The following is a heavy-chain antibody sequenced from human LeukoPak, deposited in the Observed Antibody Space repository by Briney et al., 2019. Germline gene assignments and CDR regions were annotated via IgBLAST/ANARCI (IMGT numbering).Heavy chain of an antibody. CDR3: ARGYSTGWQYLGYFAY. J-gene: IGHJ4*02. V-gene: IGHV3-48*03. CDR2: ISYSGGTT. Sequence: PGGSLRLSCAASGFTFRRAEMNWVRQAPGKGLEWISHISYSGGTTYYAEAVKGRFTISRDNAQQSVYLQMNSLRVDDTAVYYCARGYSTGWQYLGYFAYWGQGLLVTVSS. D-gene: IGHD6-19*01. CDR1: GFTFRRAE.